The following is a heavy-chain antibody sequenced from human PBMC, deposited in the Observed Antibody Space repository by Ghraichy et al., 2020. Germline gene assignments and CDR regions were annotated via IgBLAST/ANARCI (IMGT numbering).Heavy chain of an antibody. Sequence: GGSLRLSCAASGFTFDDYAMHWVRQAPGKGLEWVSGISWNSGSIGYADSVKGRFTISRDNAKNSLYLQMNSLRAEDTALYYCAKDKAALTMIVAGYGMDVWGQWTTVTVSS. D-gene: IGHD3-22*01. CDR1: GFTFDDYA. CDR3: AKDKAALTMIVAGYGMDV. CDR2: ISWNSGSI. V-gene: IGHV3-9*01. J-gene: IGHJ6*02.